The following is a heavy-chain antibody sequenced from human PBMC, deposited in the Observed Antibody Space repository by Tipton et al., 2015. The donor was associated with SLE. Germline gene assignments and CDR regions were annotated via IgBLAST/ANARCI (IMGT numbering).Heavy chain of an antibody. CDR2: IYATGST. V-gene: IGHV4-4*08. CDR1: GGFLTNYY. Sequence: TLSLTCTVSGGFLTNYYWTWIRQPPGKGLEWIGYIYATGSTSYSPSLKSRLTISVDTSRGQFSLNLTSVTAADTAVYYCARSKYGSGYYSYYGLDVWGQGTTVTVSS. CDR3: ARSKYGSGYYSYYGLDV. J-gene: IGHJ6*02. D-gene: IGHD3-10*01.